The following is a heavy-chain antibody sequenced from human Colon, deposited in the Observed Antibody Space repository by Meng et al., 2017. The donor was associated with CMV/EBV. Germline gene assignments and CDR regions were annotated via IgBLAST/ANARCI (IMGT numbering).Heavy chain of an antibody. V-gene: IGHV3-23*03. Sequence: GGSLRLSCAASGFTFSSYAMSWVRQAPGKGLEWVSVIYSGGSSTYYADSVKGRFTISRDNSKITLYLQMNSLRAEDTAVYYCARSKVPTTPYYYYYGMDVWGQGTTVTVSS. CDR2: IYSGGSST. D-gene: IGHD4/OR15-4a*01. CDR1: GFTFSSYA. J-gene: IGHJ6*02. CDR3: ARSKVPTTPYYYYYGMDV.